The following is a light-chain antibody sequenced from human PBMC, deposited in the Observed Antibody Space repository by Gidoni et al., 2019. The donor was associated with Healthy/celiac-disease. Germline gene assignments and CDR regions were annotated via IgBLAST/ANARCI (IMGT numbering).Light chain of an antibody. CDR1: SPNIGSNT. Sequence: QSVLTQPPSASGTPGQRATISCSGSSPNIGSNTVNWYQQLPGTAPKLLIYSNNQRPSGVPDRFSGSKSGTSASLAISGLQSEDEADYYCAAWDDSLNGLVFGGGTKLTVL. J-gene: IGLJ3*02. CDR3: AAWDDSLNGLV. CDR2: SNN. V-gene: IGLV1-44*01.